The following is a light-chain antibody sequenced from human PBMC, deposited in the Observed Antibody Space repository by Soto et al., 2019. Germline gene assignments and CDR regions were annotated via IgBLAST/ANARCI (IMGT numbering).Light chain of an antibody. V-gene: IGKV1-5*01. Sequence: DIQMTQSPSTLPASVGDRVSITFRASQSISSWLAWYQQKPGKDPKLLIYDASSLESGVPSRFSGSGSGTEFTLTISSLQPDDFATYYCQQYNSYPWTFGQGTKV. CDR2: DAS. CDR1: QSISSW. J-gene: IGKJ1*01. CDR3: QQYNSYPWT.